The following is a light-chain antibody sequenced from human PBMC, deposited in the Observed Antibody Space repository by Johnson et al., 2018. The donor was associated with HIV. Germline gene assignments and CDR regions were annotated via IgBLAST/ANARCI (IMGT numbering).Light chain of an antibody. CDR2: EHK. J-gene: IGLJ1*01. CDR1: SSNIGNNY. V-gene: IGLV1-51*01. CDR3: GTWDSSLSAYV. Sequence: QAVLTQPPSVSAAPGQKVTISCSGSSSNIGNNYVSWYQQLPGTAPKLLIYEHKKRPSGIADRFSASKSGTSATLGITGLQTGDEADYYCGTWDSSLSAYVFGTGTKVTVL.